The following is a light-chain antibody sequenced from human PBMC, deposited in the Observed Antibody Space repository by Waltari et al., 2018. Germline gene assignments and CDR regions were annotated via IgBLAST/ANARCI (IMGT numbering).Light chain of an antibody. J-gene: IGKJ2*01. CDR3: LQAYSFPRT. CDR1: QAISSR. CDR2: TAS. Sequence: DIQMTQSPSFVSASVGPRVPITWRASQAISSRLAWYQQKPWKAPKLLVYTASTLQSGVPSRFSGSGSGTEFTLIITTLQPEDFATYFCLQAYSFPRTFGQGTKLEIK. V-gene: IGKV1-12*01.